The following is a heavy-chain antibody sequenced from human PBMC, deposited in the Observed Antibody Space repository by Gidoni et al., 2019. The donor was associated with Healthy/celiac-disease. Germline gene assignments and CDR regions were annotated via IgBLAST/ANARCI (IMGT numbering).Heavy chain of an antibody. V-gene: IGHV3-15*01. D-gene: IGHD5-12*01. CDR3: TTEDIVATGDY. Sequence: EVQLVESGGGLVKPGGSLRLSCAASGFTFINAWMSWVRQAPGKGLEWVGRIKSKTDGGTTDYAAPVKGRFTISRDDSKNTLYLQMNSLKTEDTAVYYCTTEDIVATGDYWGQGTLVTVSS. CDR1: GFTFINAW. CDR2: IKSKTDGGTT. J-gene: IGHJ4*02.